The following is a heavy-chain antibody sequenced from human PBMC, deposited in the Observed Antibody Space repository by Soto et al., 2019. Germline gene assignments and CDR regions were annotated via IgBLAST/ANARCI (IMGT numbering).Heavy chain of an antibody. CDR1: GDSVTSGSYY. J-gene: IGHJ6*02. V-gene: IGHV4-61*03. D-gene: IGHD7-27*01. CDR2: ISYTGRT. CDR3: AREWGLLPYYVMNV. Sequence: SETLSLTCIVSGDSVTSGSYYWTWLRQPPGKGLEWIGYISYTGRTKYNPSLQSRVTISVDTSKNDFSLNLSSVTAAGTAVYFCAREWGLLPYYVMNVWGHGTAVTVSS.